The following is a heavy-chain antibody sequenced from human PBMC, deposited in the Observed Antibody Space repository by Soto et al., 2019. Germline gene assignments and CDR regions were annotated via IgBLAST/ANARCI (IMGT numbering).Heavy chain of an antibody. CDR3: ARDDILIGSGRVADSWFDP. V-gene: IGHV3-33*01. CDR1: GFTFSSYG. Sequence: HPGGSLRLSCAASGFTFSSYGMHWVRQAPGKGLEWVAVIWYDGSNKYYADSVKGRFTISRDNSKNTLYLQMNSLRAEDTAVYYCARDDILIGSGRVADSWFDPWGQGTLVTSPQ. CDR2: IWYDGSNK. D-gene: IGHD3-9*01. J-gene: IGHJ5*02.